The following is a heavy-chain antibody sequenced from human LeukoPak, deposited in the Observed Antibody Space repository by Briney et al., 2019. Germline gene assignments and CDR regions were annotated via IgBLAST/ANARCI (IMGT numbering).Heavy chain of an antibody. CDR3: AKTVTTRAFDY. Sequence: GGSLRLSCAASGFTFSNYAMSWVRQAPGKGLEWVSAITGGSTYYADSVKGRFTISRDNSKNTLYLQMNSLRAEDTAVYYCAKTVTTRAFDYWGQGTLVTVSS. CDR1: GFTFSNYA. J-gene: IGHJ4*02. V-gene: IGHV3-23*01. CDR2: ITGGST. D-gene: IGHD4-17*01.